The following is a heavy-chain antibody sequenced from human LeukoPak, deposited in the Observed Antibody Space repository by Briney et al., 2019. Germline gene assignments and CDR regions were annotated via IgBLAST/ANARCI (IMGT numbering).Heavy chain of an antibody. Sequence: SETLSLTCAVYGGSFSGYYWSWIRQPPGKGLEWIGEINHSGSTNYNPSLKSRVTISVDTSKNQFSLKLSSVTAADTALYYCARVPRITLLRGVIIRVGFDYWGQGTLVTVSS. J-gene: IGHJ4*02. V-gene: IGHV4-34*01. CDR1: GGSFSGYY. CDR2: INHSGST. CDR3: ARVPRITLLRGVIIRVGFDY. D-gene: IGHD3-10*01.